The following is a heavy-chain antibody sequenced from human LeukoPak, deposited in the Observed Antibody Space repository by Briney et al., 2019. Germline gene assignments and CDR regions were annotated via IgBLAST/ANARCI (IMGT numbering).Heavy chain of an antibody. CDR2: IATSSSTI. Sequence: GGSLGLSCAASGFTFSTYTMNWVRQPPGKGLEWVSNIATSSSTIYYADSVKGRFTISRDNAKNSLYLQMNSLRADDTAVYYCARFAAGGSYYYYMDVWGKGTTVTVSS. CDR1: GFTFSTYT. J-gene: IGHJ6*03. CDR3: ARFAAGGSYYYYMDV. V-gene: IGHV3-48*01. D-gene: IGHD6-25*01.